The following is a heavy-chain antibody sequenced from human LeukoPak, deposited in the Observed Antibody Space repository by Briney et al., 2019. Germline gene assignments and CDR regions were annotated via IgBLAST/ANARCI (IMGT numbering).Heavy chain of an antibody. CDR3: ARDRGSGGMIAAAGIDY. D-gene: IGHD6-13*01. J-gene: IGHJ4*02. CDR2: IRYDGSDE. Sequence: GGSLRLSCAASGFTLSSYGMHWVRQAPGKGLEWVAFIRYDGSDEYFADSVKGRFTISRDNSKNTLYLQMNSLRAEDTAVYYCARDRGSGGMIAAAGIDYWGQGTLVTVSS. V-gene: IGHV3-30*02. CDR1: GFTLSSYG.